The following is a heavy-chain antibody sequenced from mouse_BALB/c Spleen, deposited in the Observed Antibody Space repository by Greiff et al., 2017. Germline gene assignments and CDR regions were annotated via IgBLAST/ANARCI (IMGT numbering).Heavy chain of an antibody. V-gene: IGHV5-12-1*01. J-gene: IGHJ1*01. Sequence: DVKLVESGGGLVKPGGSLKLSCAASGFAFSSYDMSWVRQTPEKRLEWVAYISSGGGSTYYPDTVKGRFTISRDNAKNTLYLQMSSLKSEDTAMYYCARHPYYGSRNWYFDVWGAGTTVTVSS. D-gene: IGHD1-1*01. CDR2: ISSGGGST. CDR3: ARHPYYGSRNWYFDV. CDR1: GFAFSSYD.